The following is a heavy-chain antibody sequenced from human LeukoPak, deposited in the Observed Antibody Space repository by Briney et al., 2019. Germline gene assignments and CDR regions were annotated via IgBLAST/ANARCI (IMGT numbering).Heavy chain of an antibody. V-gene: IGHV4-59*01. CDR3: ARGGTGDYDYYYMDV. CDR1: GGSINIYY. Sequence: SETLSLTCTVSGGSINIYYWSWIRQPPGKGLEWIGYIYYSGSTTYNPSLKSRVTISVDTSKNQFSLKLSSVTAADTAVYYCARGGTGDYDYYYMDVWGKGTTVTVSS. CDR2: IYYSGST. J-gene: IGHJ6*03. D-gene: IGHD1-14*01.